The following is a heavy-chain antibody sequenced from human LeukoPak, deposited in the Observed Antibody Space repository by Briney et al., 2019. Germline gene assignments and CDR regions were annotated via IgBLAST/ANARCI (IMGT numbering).Heavy chain of an antibody. D-gene: IGHD3-3*01. J-gene: IGHJ4*02. V-gene: IGHV3-30*18. CDR2: ISYDGSNK. CDR1: GFTFSNYG. Sequence: GGSLRLSCAASGFTFSNYGMHWVRQAPGKGLEWVTLISYDGSNKYYADSVKGRFTISRDNSKNTLYLQMNSPRAEDTAVYYCAKDYRPHDFWSGLVDYWGQGTLVTVSS. CDR3: AKDYRPHDFWSGLVDY.